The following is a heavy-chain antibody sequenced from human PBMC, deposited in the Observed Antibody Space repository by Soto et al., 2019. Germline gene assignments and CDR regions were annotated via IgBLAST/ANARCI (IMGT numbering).Heavy chain of an antibody. D-gene: IGHD3-10*01. Sequence: GSSSLSSSASSFSLSDKYMHWVRQGTGKGLECVSGIYSAGDTYYAESDKGRFTMSRDNSKNTVYLQMDSLRVDDTGVYSCAPRVPVYYTVSSNHFASWDQGSL. CDR3: APRVPVYYTVSSNHFAS. CDR1: SFSLSDKY. CDR2: IYSAGDT. J-gene: IGHJ4*01. V-gene: IGHV3-53*01.